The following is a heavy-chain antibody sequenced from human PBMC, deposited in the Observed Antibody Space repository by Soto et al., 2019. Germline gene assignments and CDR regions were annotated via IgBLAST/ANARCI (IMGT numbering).Heavy chain of an antibody. CDR2: ISGGGGST. CDR1: GFTFSNYA. V-gene: IGHV3-23*01. CDR3: AKDDLTYCGGDCYSDY. J-gene: IGHJ4*01. D-gene: IGHD2-21*02. Sequence: AGGSLRLSCAASGFTFSNYATSWVRQAPGKGLEWVSGISGGGGSTYYADSVKGRFTISRDNSRNTLYLQMTSLRAEDTAIYYCAKDDLTYCGGDCYSDYWGQGTLVTVSS.